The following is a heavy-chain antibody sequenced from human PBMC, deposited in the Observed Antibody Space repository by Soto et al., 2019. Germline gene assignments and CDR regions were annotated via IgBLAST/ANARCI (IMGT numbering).Heavy chain of an antibody. CDR3: ARGPVIVYSGSPEAAFDI. CDR2: ISSSGGTI. V-gene: IGHV3-48*03. J-gene: IGHJ3*02. D-gene: IGHD1-26*01. CDR1: GFTFSSYE. Sequence: GGSLRLSCAVSGFTFSSYEMNWVRQAPGKGLEWVSYISSSGGTIYHAESVKGRFTISRDNAKNSLYLQMNSLRAEDTAVYYCARGPVIVYSGSPEAAFDIWGQGTMVTVSS.